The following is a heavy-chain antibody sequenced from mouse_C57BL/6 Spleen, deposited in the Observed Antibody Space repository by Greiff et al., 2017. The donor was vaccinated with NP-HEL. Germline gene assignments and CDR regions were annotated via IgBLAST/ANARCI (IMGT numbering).Heavy chain of an antibody. CDR3: ARGGAWFAY. CDR2: IYPGDGDT. Sequence: QVQLQQSGPELVKPGASVKISCKASGYAFSSSWMNWVKQRPGKGLEWIGRIYPGDGDTNYNGKFKGKATLTADKSSSTAYMQLSSLTSEDSAVCFCARGGAWFAYWGQGTLVTVSA. CDR1: GYAFSSSW. J-gene: IGHJ3*01. V-gene: IGHV1-82*01.